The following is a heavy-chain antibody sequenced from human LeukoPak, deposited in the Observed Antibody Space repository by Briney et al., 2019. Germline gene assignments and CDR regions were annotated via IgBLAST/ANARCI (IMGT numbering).Heavy chain of an antibody. CDR1: GGSFSGYY. J-gene: IGHJ4*02. Sequence: ASETLSLTCAVYGGSFSGYYWSWIRQPPGKGLEWIGEINHSGSTNYNLSLKSRVTISVDTSKNQFSLRLTSVTAADTAVYFCATLVSTRYYFDYWGQGTLVTVSS. CDR3: ATLVSTRYYFDY. CDR2: INHSGST. D-gene: IGHD5/OR15-5a*01. V-gene: IGHV4-34*01.